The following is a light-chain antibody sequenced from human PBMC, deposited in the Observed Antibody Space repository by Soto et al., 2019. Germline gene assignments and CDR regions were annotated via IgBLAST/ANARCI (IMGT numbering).Light chain of an antibody. Sequence: EIVLTQSPATLSLSPGERATLSCRASQSVSSYLAWYQQKPGQAPRLLIYDASNRATGIPARFSGSGYGTDFTLTISSLEPEDFAVYYCQQRGNWPWTFGQGTKVEIK. CDR2: DAS. CDR3: QQRGNWPWT. V-gene: IGKV3-11*01. J-gene: IGKJ1*01. CDR1: QSVSSY.